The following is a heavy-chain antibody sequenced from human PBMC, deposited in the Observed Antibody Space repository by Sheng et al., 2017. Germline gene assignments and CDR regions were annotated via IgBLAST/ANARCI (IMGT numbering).Heavy chain of an antibody. CDR2: IYYSGST. Sequence: QVQLQGSGPGLVKPSETLSLTCTVSGDSISNNYWSWIRQPPGKGLEWIGNIYYSGSTNYSPSLKSRVTISVDTSKNQFSLKLSSVTAADTAVYYCAKGLGIDYWGQGTLVTVSS. D-gene: IGHD6-19*01. CDR1: GDSISNNY. CDR3: AKGLGIDY. V-gene: IGHV4-59*12. J-gene: IGHJ4*02.